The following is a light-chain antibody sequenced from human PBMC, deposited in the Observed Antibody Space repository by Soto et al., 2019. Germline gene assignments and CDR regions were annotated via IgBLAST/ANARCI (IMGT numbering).Light chain of an antibody. V-gene: IGKV3-20*01. J-gene: IGKJ1*01. CDR3: QQYGSSPRT. CDR2: GAS. CDR1: QSVSSSY. Sequence: EIVWTQSPCTLSLSPGERSTLSCISSQSVSSSYLAWYQQKPGQAPRLLIYGASSRATGIPDRFSGSGSGTDFTLTISRLEPEDFAVYYCQQYGSSPRTFGQGTKVDIK.